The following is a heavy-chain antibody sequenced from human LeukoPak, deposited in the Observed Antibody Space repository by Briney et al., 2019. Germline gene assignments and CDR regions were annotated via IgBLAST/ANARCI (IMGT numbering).Heavy chain of an antibody. V-gene: IGHV3-15*01. CDR2: IKSKTAGGTT. CDR1: GFTFSNAW. Sequence: PGGSLRFSCAASGFTFSNAWMSWVRQAPGKGLEWVGSIKSKTAGGTTDYAAPVKGRFTISRDDSKTTLYLQMNSLKTDDTAVYYCTTDLRPKYCSSTSCYFDYWGQGTLVTVSS. J-gene: IGHJ4*02. D-gene: IGHD2-2*01. CDR3: TTDLRPKYCSSTSCYFDY.